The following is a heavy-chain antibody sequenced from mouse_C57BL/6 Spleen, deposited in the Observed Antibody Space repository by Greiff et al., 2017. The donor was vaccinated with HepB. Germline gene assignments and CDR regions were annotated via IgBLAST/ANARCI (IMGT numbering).Heavy chain of an antibody. CDR2: INPCNGGT. V-gene: IGHV1-53*01. J-gene: IGHJ1*03. CDR3: ARWNYDEDWYFDV. D-gene: IGHD2-4*01. Sequence: VQLQQPGTELVKPGASVKLSCKASGYTFTSYWMHWVKQRPGQGLEWIGNINPCNGGTNYNEKFKSKATLTVDKSSSTAYMQLSSLTSEDSAVYWCARWNYDEDWYFDVWGKGTTVTVSS. CDR1: GYTFTSYW.